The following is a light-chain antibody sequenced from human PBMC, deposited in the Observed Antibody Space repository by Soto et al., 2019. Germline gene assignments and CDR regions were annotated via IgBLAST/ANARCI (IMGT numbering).Light chain of an antibody. CDR1: SSNIGNNY. J-gene: IGLJ2*01. V-gene: IGLV1-51*01. CDR3: GTWDNSLSAVV. CDR2: DNN. Sequence: QSVLTQPPSVSAAPGQKVTISCSGSSSNIGNNYVSWYQQLPGTAPKLLMYDNNKRPSGIPDRFSGSKSGTSATLGITGLQTGDEADYYCGTWDNSLSAVVFGGGTKLTVL.